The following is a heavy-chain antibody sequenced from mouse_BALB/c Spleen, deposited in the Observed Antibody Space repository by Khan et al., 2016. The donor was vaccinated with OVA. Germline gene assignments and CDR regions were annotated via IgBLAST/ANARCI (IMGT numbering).Heavy chain of an antibody. CDR1: GFSLTSYG. CDR2: LWAGGST. CDR3: ARFYDPYYAMDY. J-gene: IGHJ4*01. D-gene: IGHD2-3*01. V-gene: IGHV2-9*02. Sequence: QVQLKESGPGLVAPSQSLSITCTVSGFSLTSYGVNWIRQPPGKGLVWRGVLWAGGSTNYNSALMYRLSISKDNSKRKVFLKMNSLHTDDPAMYYCARFYDPYYAMDYWGQGTSVTVSS.